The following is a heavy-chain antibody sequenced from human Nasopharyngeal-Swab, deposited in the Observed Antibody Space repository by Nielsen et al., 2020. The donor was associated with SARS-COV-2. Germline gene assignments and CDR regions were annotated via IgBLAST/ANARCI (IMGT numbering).Heavy chain of an antibody. D-gene: IGHD4-23*01. J-gene: IGHJ4*02. CDR2: INHSGST. CDR3: ATGRGGPYPYFDY. V-gene: IGHV4-34*01. Sequence: WVRQPPGKGLEWIGEINHSGSTYSNPSLKSRVTISVDTSKNQFPLNLRAVTAADTAVYYCATGRGGPYPYFDYWGQGTLVTVSS.